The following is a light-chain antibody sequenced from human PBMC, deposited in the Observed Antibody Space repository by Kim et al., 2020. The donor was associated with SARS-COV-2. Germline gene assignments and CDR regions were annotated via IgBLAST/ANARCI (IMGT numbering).Light chain of an antibody. CDR1: SLRSYY. Sequence: SSELTQDPAVSVALGQTVRITCQGDSLRSYYASWYQQKPGQAPVRVIYGKNNRPSGIPDRFSGSSSGNTASLTITGAQAEDEADYYCNSWDSDGGVFGGGTKVTVL. CDR3: NSWDSDGGV. J-gene: IGLJ3*02. V-gene: IGLV3-19*02. CDR2: GKN.